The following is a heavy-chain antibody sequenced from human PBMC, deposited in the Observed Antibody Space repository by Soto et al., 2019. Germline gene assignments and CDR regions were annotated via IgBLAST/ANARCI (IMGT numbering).Heavy chain of an antibody. CDR3: ATHNWKNGGNFFGP. CDR2: IKSKTDGGTT. V-gene: IGHV3-15*01. D-gene: IGHD1-20*01. J-gene: IGHJ5*02. Sequence: EVQLVESGGGLVKPGGSLRLSCAASGFTFSAAWMSWVRQAPGKGLEWVGRIKSKTDGGTTDYAAPVKDRFTISRDDSKNTLYLQMNRLKTEDTAIYYCATHNWKNGGNFFGPWGQGTLVTGSS. CDR1: GFTFSAAW.